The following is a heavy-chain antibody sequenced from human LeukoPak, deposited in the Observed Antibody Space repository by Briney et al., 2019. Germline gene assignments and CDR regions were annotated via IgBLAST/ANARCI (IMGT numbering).Heavy chain of an antibody. V-gene: IGHV3-23*01. Sequence: GGSLRLSCAASGFTFSSYSMNWVRQAPGKGLEWVSAISYSGASTSDADSVKGRFTISRDNSKNTLYLQMNSLRDEDTAVYYCAKAAYYDILTGYFHHDAFDIWGQGTMVTVSS. CDR1: GFTFSSYS. CDR2: ISYSGAST. J-gene: IGHJ3*02. D-gene: IGHD3-9*01. CDR3: AKAAYYDILTGYFHHDAFDI.